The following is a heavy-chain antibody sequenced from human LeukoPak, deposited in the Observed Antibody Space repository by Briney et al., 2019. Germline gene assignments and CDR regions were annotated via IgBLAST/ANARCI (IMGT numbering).Heavy chain of an antibody. D-gene: IGHD3/OR15-3a*01. J-gene: IGHJ4*02. Sequence: TLSLTCSVSGDPINGGNYFWTWIRQPAGKGLEWIGRVHTSGARDFNPSLESRVLISADISKNQFSLKLRSVTAADTAIYYCAREDWEYARYYLDYWGQGILVTVSS. CDR3: AREDWEYARYYLDY. CDR2: VHTSGAR. V-gene: IGHV4-61*02. CDR1: GDPINGGNYF.